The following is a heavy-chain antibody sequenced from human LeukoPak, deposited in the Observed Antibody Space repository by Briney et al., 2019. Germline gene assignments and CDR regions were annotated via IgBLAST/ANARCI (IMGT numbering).Heavy chain of an antibody. J-gene: IGHJ4*02. CDR3: ARLGARQMLEY. Sequence: GTSLRLSCKTSGFIFSNYAMHWVRQAPGKGLDWVAMIWHDGATKFYADSVKGRFTISRDNSKDTLYLQMNSLRAEDTAVYYCARLGARQMLEYWGQGTLVTVSS. V-gene: IGHV3-33*01. D-gene: IGHD4-17*01. CDR1: GFIFSNYA. CDR2: IWHDGATK.